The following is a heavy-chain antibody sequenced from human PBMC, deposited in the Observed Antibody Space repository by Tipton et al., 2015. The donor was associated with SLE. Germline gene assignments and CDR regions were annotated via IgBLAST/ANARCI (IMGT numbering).Heavy chain of an antibody. J-gene: IGHJ5*02. CDR3: AKGGSSWYRSRFDP. D-gene: IGHD6-13*01. CDR2: IWYDGSNK. Sequence: SLRLSCAASGFTFSSYGMHWVRQAPGKGLEWVAVIWYDGSNKYYADSVKGRFTISRDNSKNTLYLQMNSLRAEDTAVYYCAKGGSSWYRSRFDPWGQGTLVTVSS. CDR1: GFTFSSYG. V-gene: IGHV3-33*06.